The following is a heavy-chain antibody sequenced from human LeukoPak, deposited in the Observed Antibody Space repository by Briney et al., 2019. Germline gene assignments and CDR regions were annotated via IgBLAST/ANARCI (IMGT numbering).Heavy chain of an antibody. CDR2: IFHSGST. D-gene: IGHD6-6*01. CDR3: ARVVAARSWPIGGEWFDP. Sequence: SGTLSLTCAVSGGSISSNNWWSWVRQPPGKGLEWIGEIFHSGSTNYNPSLKSRVTISVDKSKNQFSLKLSSVTAADTAVYYCARVVAARSWPIGGEWFDPWGQGTLVTVSS. J-gene: IGHJ5*02. V-gene: IGHV4-4*02. CDR1: GGSISSNNW.